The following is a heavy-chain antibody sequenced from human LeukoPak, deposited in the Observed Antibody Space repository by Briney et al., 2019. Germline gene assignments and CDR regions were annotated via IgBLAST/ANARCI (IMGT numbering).Heavy chain of an antibody. CDR3: ANGDGFDY. D-gene: IGHD5-24*01. V-gene: IGHV3-7*01. CDR1: GFTFSTYW. J-gene: IGHJ4*02. CDR2: IKQDGSET. Sequence: GGSLRLSCATSGFTFSTYWMSWVRQAPGKGLEWVANIKQDGSETYYAYSVKGRFTIFRDNAKNSLYLQMDSLRVEDTAVYYCANGDGFDYWGQGTLVIVSS.